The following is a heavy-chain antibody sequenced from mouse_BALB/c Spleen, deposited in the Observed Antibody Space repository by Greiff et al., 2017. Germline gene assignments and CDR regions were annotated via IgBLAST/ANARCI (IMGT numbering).Heavy chain of an antibody. D-gene: IGHD1-1*01. CDR1: GYTFTSYW. V-gene: IGHV1S127*01. CDR2: IDPSDSYT. CDR3: TRSGTTVVANFDY. J-gene: IGHJ2*01. Sequence: QVQLKQPGAELVKPGASVKMSCKASGYTFTSYWMHWVKQRPGQGLEWIGVIDPSDSYTSYNQKFKGKATLTVDTSSSTAYMQLSSLTSEDSAVYYCTRSGTTVVANFDYWGQGTTLTVSS.